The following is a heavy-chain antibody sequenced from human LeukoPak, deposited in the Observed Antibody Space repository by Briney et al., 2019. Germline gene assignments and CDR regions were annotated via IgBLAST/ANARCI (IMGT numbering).Heavy chain of an antibody. CDR1: GGSFSGYY. Sequence: PSETLSLTCAVYGGSFSGYYWSWIRQPPGKGLEWIGEINHSGSTNYNPSLKSRVTISVGTSKNQFSLKLSSVTAADTAVYYCARGSILTGYSYYYYGMDVWGQGTTVTVSS. CDR3: ARGSILTGYSYYYYGMDV. J-gene: IGHJ6*02. CDR2: INHSGST. D-gene: IGHD3-9*01. V-gene: IGHV4-34*01.